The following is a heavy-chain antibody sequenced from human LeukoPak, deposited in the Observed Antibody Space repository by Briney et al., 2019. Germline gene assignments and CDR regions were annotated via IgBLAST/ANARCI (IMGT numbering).Heavy chain of an antibody. CDR1: GFSLSTSKVG. D-gene: IGHD1-14*01. V-gene: IGHV2-5*02. Sequence: SGTALVXPTQTLTLTCTFSGFSLSTSKVGVGWVRQPPGKALEWLTLIYWDDDKRYSPSLKSRLTITKDTSKNQVVLTLANMDPVDTATYYCAHRPQSGGHEPSYYFDYWGQGTLVTVSS. CDR3: AHRPQSGGHEPSYYFDY. J-gene: IGHJ4*02. CDR2: IYWDDDK.